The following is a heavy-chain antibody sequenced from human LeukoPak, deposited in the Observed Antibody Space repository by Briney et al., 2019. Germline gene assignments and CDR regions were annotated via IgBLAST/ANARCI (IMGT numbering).Heavy chain of an antibody. D-gene: IGHD3-22*01. CDR1: GGSISSYY. CDR3: ARLSLGSLYYDSSGFFDY. V-gene: IGHV4-59*08. Sequence: SETLSLTCTVSGGSISSYYWSWIRQPPGKGLEWIGYIYYSGSTNYNPSLKSRVTTSVDTSKNQFSLKLSSVTAADTAVYYCARLSLGSLYYDSSGFFDYWGQGTLVTVSS. J-gene: IGHJ4*02. CDR2: IYYSGST.